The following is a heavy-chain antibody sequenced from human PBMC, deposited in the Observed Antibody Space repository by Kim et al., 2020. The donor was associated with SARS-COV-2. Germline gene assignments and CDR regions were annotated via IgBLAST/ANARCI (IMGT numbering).Heavy chain of an antibody. D-gene: IGHD6-19*01. Sequence: GNDTYYADSVKTRFTISRDNARNSVYLQMSSRGVEDTAIYYCVKGGSAYWGQGTLVTVSS. V-gene: IGHV3-7*01. CDR3: VKGGSAY. J-gene: IGHJ4*02. CDR2: GNDT.